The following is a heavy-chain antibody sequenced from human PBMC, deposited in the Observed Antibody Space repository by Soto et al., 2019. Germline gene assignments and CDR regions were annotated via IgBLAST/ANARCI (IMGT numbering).Heavy chain of an antibody. CDR1: GYTFSSYS. Sequence: ASVEVSCKASGYTFSSYSISWVRQAPGQGLECMGWIIPVFGTANYPQKFQGRVTITWDESTSTVYMALSSLRSEDTAVYYCAGGRNDFHHWGQGTLVTVSS. V-gene: IGHV1-69*13. CDR2: IIPVFGTA. D-gene: IGHD1-26*01. CDR3: AGGRNDFHH. J-gene: IGHJ4*02.